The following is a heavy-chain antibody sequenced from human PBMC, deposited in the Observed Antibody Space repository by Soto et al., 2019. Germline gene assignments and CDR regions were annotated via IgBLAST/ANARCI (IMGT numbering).Heavy chain of an antibody. CDR2: IIPIFGTA. CDR3: ARDGGAAAAGESYYYYGMDV. V-gene: IGHV1-69*13. D-gene: IGHD6-13*01. Sequence: SVKVSCKASGGTFSSYAISRLRQAPGQGLEWMGGIIPIFGTANYAQKFQGRVTITADESTSTAYMELSSLRSEDTAVYYCARDGGAAAAGESYYYYGMDVWGQGTTVTVSS. J-gene: IGHJ6*02. CDR1: GGTFSSYA.